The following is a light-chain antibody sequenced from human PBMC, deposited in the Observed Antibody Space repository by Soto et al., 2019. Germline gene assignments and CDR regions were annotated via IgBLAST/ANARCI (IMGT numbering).Light chain of an antibody. CDR1: QTISSW. CDR2: KAS. J-gene: IGKJ1*01. V-gene: IGKV1-5*03. CDR3: QHYNSYSES. Sequence: DIHMTQSHSTLSGSVGDRVTITCRASQTISSWLAWYQQKPGKAPKLLIYKASTFKSGVPSRFSGSGSWTEFNLTISSLPPDDFATYYCQHYNSYSESFGQGTKVEL.